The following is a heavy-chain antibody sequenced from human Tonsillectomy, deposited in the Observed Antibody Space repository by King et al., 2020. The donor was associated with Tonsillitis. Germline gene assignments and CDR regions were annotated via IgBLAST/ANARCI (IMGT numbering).Heavy chain of an antibody. CDR2: ISAYNGNT. CDR1: GYTFTSYG. J-gene: IGHJ4*02. D-gene: IGHD4-17*01. Sequence: QVQLVESGAEVKKPGASVKVSCKASGYTFTSYGISWVRQAPGQGLEWMGWISAYNGNTNYAQKLQGRVTMTTDTSTSTAYMEMRSLRSDDTAVYYCARSLLPYGDYDQVVDLGQGTRVTVSS. V-gene: IGHV1-18*04. CDR3: ARSLLPYGDYDQVVD.